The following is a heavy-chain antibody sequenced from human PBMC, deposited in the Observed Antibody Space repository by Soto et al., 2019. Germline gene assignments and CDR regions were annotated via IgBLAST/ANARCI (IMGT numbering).Heavy chain of an antibody. Sequence: QITLKESGPTVVKPTQTLTLTCTFSGFSLNTPGAGVGWIRQPPRAALEWLTLLYWNDEKRYSPSLKNRLTLTKHTSKQQVVMTMSNMDPVDTATYYCVSWCFPNWFDPWGRGILVTVS. D-gene: IGHD2-8*02. CDR2: LYWNDEK. CDR1: GFSLNTPGAG. CDR3: VSWCFPNWFDP. J-gene: IGHJ5*02. V-gene: IGHV2-5*01.